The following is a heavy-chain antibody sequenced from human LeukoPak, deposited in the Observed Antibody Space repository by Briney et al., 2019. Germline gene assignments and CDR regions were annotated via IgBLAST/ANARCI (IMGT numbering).Heavy chain of an antibody. Sequence: ASVKVSCKASGYTFTSYDINWVRQATGQGLEWMGWINPNSGNTGYAQKFQGSVTITRNTSISTAYMELSSLISEDTAVYYCARVIVVVPGAKVWFDPWGQGTLVTVSS. V-gene: IGHV1-8*03. D-gene: IGHD2-2*01. CDR2: INPNSGNT. CDR1: GYTFTSYD. CDR3: ARVIVVVPGAKVWFDP. J-gene: IGHJ5*02.